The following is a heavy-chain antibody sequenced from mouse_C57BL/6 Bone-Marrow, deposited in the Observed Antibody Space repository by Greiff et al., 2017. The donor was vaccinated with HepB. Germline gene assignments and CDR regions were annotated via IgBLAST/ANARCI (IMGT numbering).Heavy chain of an antibody. CDR2: IYPGGGYT. V-gene: IGHV1-63*01. J-gene: IGHJ3*01. CDR1: GYTFTNYW. Sequence: QVQLKESGAELVRPGTSVKMSCKASGYTFTNYWIGWAKQTPGHGLEWIGDIYPGGGYTTYNEKFKGKATLTADKSSSTAYMQFSSLTSEDSAIYYCARTRDYYGFGYAYWGHGTLVTVAA. D-gene: IGHD1-1*01. CDR3: ARTRDYYGFGYAY.